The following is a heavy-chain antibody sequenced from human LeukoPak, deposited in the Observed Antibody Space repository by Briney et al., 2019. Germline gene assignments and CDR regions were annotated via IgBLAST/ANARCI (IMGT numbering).Heavy chain of an antibody. Sequence: GGSLRLSCAASGFTVSSNPMSWVRQAPGKGLEWVSAISGSGGSTYYADSVKGRFTISRDNSKNTLYLQMNSLRAEDTAVYYCAKDPYYDFWSGYFPFYGMDVWGQGTTVTVSS. J-gene: IGHJ6*02. V-gene: IGHV3-23*01. D-gene: IGHD3-3*01. CDR3: AKDPYYDFWSGYFPFYGMDV. CDR1: GFTVSSNP. CDR2: ISGSGGST.